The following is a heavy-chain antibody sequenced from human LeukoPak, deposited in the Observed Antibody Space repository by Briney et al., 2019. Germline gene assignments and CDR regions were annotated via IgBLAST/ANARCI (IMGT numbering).Heavy chain of an antibody. V-gene: IGHV4-59*08. CDR3: ARRVMMSGTGVPDTWLDP. Sequence: SETLSLSCTVSGGSISYYWTWIRQPPGKGLEWIGYIYYSGSTNYNPSLKSRVTISIDTSKNQFSLKLSSVTAADTAVYFCARRVMMSGTGVPDTWLDPWGQGILVTVS. J-gene: IGHJ5*02. CDR1: GGSISYY. CDR2: IYYSGST. D-gene: IGHD1-26*01.